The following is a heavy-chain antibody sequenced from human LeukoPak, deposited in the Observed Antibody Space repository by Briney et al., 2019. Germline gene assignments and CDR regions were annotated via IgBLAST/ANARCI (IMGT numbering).Heavy chain of an antibody. D-gene: IGHD3-9*01. CDR2: ISAYNGNT. CDR3: ARGLRYYDILTGYSFDY. Sequence: GASVKVSCKASGYTFTSYGISWVRQAPGQGLEWMGWISAYNGNTNYAQKLQGRVTMTTDTSTSTAYMELRSLRSDDTAVYYCARGLRYYDILTGYSFDYWGQGTLVTVSS. V-gene: IGHV1-18*01. CDR1: GYTFTSYG. J-gene: IGHJ4*02.